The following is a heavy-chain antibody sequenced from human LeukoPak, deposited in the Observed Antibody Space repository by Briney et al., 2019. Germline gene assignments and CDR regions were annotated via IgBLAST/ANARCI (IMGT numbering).Heavy chain of an antibody. D-gene: IGHD3-10*01. Sequence: SETLSLTRTVSGGSISSYYWSWIRQPPGKGLEWIGYIYYSGSTNYNPSLKSRVTISVDTSKNQFSLKLSSVTAADTAVYYCARGVAELLWFGELFFDYWGQGTLVTVSS. J-gene: IGHJ4*02. V-gene: IGHV4-59*01. CDR2: IYYSGST. CDR1: GGSISSYY. CDR3: ARGVAELLWFGELFFDY.